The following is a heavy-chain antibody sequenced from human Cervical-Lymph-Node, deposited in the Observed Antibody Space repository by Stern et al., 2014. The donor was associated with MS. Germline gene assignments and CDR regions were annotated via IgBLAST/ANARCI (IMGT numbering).Heavy chain of an antibody. CDR3: ARDKLPPFYYDFWSGYFDY. V-gene: IGHV3-30*01. Sequence: QLQLVESGGGVVQPGRSLRLSCAASGFTFSSYAMHWVRQAPGKGLAWVAVISSAGSNKYYADSVKGRFTISRDNSKNTLYLQMNSLRAEDTAVYYCARDKLPPFYYDFWSGYFDYWGQGTLVTVSS. CDR2: ISSAGSNK. J-gene: IGHJ4*02. CDR1: GFTFSSYA. D-gene: IGHD3-3*01.